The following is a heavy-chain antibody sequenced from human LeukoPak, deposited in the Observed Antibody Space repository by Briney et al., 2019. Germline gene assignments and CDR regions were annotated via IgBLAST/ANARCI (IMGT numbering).Heavy chain of an antibody. Sequence: GGSLRLSCAASGFTFSSYWMTWVRQAQGRGLEWVANIKGDGSEKYYADSVRGQFTISRDNAKNSLYLQMNSLRAEDTAVYYCAMFGLVAAIDSWGQGTLVTVSS. CDR2: IKGDGSEK. CDR1: GFTFSSYW. J-gene: IGHJ4*02. V-gene: IGHV3-7*02. CDR3: AMFGLVAAIDS. D-gene: IGHD5-12*01.